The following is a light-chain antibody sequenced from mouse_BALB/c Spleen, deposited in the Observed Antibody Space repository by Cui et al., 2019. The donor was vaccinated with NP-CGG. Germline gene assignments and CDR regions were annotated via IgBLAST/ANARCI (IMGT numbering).Light chain of an antibody. CDR2: GTN. J-gene: IGLJ1*01. CDR1: TGDVTTSNY. CDR3: ALWYSNHWV. V-gene: IGLV1*01. Sequence: QAVVTQESALPTSPGETGTLICRSSTGDVTTSNYANWVQEKPEHLFTGLIGGTNNRAPGVPARFSGSLIGDKAALTITGAQTEDEAIYFCALWYSNHWVFGGGTKLTVL.